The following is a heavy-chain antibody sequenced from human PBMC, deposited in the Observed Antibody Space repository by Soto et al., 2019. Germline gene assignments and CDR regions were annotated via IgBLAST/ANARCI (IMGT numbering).Heavy chain of an antibody. D-gene: IGHD2-15*01. CDR1: GFTFSSFA. Sequence: QVQLVESGGGVVQPGRSLRLSCAASGFTFSSFAMHWVRQAPGKGLEWLAVISSDVVNYYYSESVKGRFTISRDNSKNTLYLEMNSLRNEDTAFYYWARGGAWTPEGLGYWGQGTLVTVSS. CDR2: ISSDVVNY. V-gene: IGHV3-30-3*01. CDR3: ARGGAWTPEGLGY. J-gene: IGHJ4*02.